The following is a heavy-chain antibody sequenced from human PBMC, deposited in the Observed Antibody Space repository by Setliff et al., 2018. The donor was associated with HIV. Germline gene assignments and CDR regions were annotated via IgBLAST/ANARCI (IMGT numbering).Heavy chain of an antibody. J-gene: IGHJ4*02. D-gene: IGHD2-21*02. CDR1: GYYFTSYW. CDR2: IYPGDSDT. V-gene: IGHV5-51*01. CDR3: ARHVLVTRDVRYFDY. Sequence: ESLKISCKGSGYYFTSYWIGWVRQMPGKGLEWMGIIYPGDSDTRISPSFQGQVTISADKSINTAYLQWSSLKASDTAMYYCARHVLVTRDVRYFDYWGQGTLVTVSS.